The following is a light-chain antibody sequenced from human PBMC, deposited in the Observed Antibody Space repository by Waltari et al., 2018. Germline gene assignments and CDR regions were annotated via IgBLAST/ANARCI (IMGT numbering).Light chain of an antibody. CDR3: QHYNAYSGT. V-gene: IGKV1-5*03. CDR2: KAS. J-gene: IGKJ1*01. CDR1: DSVGSW. Sequence: DIQMTQSPSTLSASVGDRVTITCRASDSVGSWLAWYQQKPGRAPRLLIYKASSLESGVPSRFSGSGSGTDFTLAISSLQPDDSATYYCQHYNAYSGTFGQGTKVEIK.